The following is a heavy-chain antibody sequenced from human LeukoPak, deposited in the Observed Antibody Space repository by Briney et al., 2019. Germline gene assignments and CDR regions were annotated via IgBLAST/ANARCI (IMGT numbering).Heavy chain of an antibody. CDR3: ESDPYLENFWTGYPHY. J-gene: IGHJ4*02. D-gene: IGHD3/OR15-3a*01. CDR2: INNDGTPT. Sequence: SRRLARAAARFSFTNSLMHWVRQAPEKVLVWDSRINNDGTPTYDAESVQGRFSISRDDAKTTLFLQMNSLRAEDTALYYCESDPYLENFWTGYPHYWGQGTLVTVSS. CDR1: RFSFTNSL. V-gene: IGHV3-74*01.